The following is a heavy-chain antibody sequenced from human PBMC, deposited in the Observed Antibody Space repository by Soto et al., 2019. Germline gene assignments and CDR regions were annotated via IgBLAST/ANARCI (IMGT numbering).Heavy chain of an antibody. CDR2: ISYDGSNK. J-gene: IGHJ4*02. Sequence: QVQLVESGGGVVQPGRSLRLSCAASGFTFSSYGMHWVRQAPGKGLEWAAVISYDGSNKYYADSVKGRFTISRDNSKITLYLQVNSLRAEDTAVYYCAKGGRLYSYVQSPFDYWGQGTLVTVSS. D-gene: IGHD5-18*01. V-gene: IGHV3-30*18. CDR1: GFTFSSYG. CDR3: AKGGRLYSYVQSPFDY.